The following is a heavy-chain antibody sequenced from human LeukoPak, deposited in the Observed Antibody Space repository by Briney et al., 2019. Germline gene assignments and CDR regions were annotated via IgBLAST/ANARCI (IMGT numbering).Heavy chain of an antibody. V-gene: IGHV4-59*01. D-gene: IGHD3-10*01. CDR1: GGSISSYY. J-gene: IGHJ4*02. Sequence: PSETLSLTCTVSGGSISSYYWSWIRQPPGKGLEWIGYIYYSGSTNYNPSLKSRVTISVDTSKNQFSLKLSSVTAADTAVYYCARGLLLWRFDYWGQGTLVTVSS. CDR2: IYYSGST. CDR3: ARGLLLWRFDY.